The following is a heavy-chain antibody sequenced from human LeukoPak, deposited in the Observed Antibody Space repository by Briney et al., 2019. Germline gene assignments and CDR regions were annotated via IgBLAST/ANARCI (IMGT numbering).Heavy chain of an antibody. CDR2: NKSKTDGGTT. Sequence: GRSLRLSCAASGLPFSNAWMTWVRQAPGKGLEWVVRNKSKTDGGTTDYADSVKGRFTISRDNSKNTLYLQMNSLRAEDTAVYYCAKAGVTMVWGVIISYFDYWGQGTLVTVSS. CDR3: AKAGVTMVWGVIISYFDY. CDR1: GLPFSNAW. D-gene: IGHD3-10*01. J-gene: IGHJ4*02. V-gene: IGHV3-15*01.